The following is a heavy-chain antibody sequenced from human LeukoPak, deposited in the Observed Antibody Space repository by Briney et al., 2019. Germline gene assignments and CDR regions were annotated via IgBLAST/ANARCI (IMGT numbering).Heavy chain of an antibody. Sequence: GGSLRLSCAASGFTFSSYAMSWVRQAPGKGLEWVSAISGSGGSTYYADSVKGRFTISRDNSKNTLYLQMNSLRAEDTAVYYCATAEKTYYYESSGYSLDYWGQGTLVTVSS. CDR1: GFTFSSYA. CDR3: ATAEKTYYYESSGYSLDY. D-gene: IGHD3-22*01. J-gene: IGHJ4*02. V-gene: IGHV3-23*01. CDR2: ISGSGGST.